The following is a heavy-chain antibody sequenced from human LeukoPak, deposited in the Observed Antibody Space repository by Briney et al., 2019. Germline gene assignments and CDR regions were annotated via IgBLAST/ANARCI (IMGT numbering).Heavy chain of an antibody. V-gene: IGHV3-53*01. CDR2: IYSGGST. CDR3: ASPSHFSSPRGY. J-gene: IGHJ4*02. CDR1: GFTVSSNY. D-gene: IGHD6-6*01. Sequence: GGSLRLSCAASGFTVSSNYMSWVRQAPGKGLEWVSVIYSGGSTYYADSVKGRFTISRDNSKNTLYLQMNSLRAEDTAVYYCASPSHFSSPRGYWGQGTLVTVSS.